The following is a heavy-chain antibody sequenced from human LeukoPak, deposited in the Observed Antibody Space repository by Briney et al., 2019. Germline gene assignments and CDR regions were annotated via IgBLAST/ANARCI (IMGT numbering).Heavy chain of an antibody. J-gene: IGHJ4*02. CDR3: ARDPRARIAVAGPGGY. D-gene: IGHD6-19*01. V-gene: IGHV1-18*01. Sequence: ASVKVSCKASGYTFTSYGISWERQAPGQGLEWMGWISAYNGNTNYAQKLQGRVTMTTDTSTSTAYMELRSLRSDDTAVYYCARDPRARIAVAGPGGYWGQGTLVTVSS. CDR2: ISAYNGNT. CDR1: GYTFTSYG.